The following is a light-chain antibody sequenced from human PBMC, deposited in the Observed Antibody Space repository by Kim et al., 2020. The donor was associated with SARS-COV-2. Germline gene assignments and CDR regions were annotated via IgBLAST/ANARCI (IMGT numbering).Light chain of an antibody. CDR3: GAWDTIVRAVV. V-gene: IGLV1-51*01. CDR2: DNN. J-gene: IGLJ2*01. CDR1: SSNIGNNY. Sequence: GQKVTISCSGSSSNIGNNYVSWYQQLPGTAPKLLIYDNNKRPSGIPDRFSGSKSGTSATLVITGLQTGDEADYYCGAWDTIVRAVVFGGGTQLTVL.